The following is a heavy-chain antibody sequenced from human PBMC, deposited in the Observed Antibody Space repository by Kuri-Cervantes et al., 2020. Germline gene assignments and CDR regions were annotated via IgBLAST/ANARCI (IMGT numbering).Heavy chain of an antibody. Sequence: SETLSLTCAVYGGSFSGYYWTWIRQPPGKGLEWIGEINQSGSTNYKLSLKNRVTISVDASKNQFSLKLSSVTAADTAVYYCAREFNDYYDSRGRWFDPWGQGTLVTVSS. V-gene: IGHV4-34*01. J-gene: IGHJ5*02. CDR1: GGSFSGYY. CDR2: INQSGST. D-gene: IGHD3-22*01. CDR3: AREFNDYYDSRGRWFDP.